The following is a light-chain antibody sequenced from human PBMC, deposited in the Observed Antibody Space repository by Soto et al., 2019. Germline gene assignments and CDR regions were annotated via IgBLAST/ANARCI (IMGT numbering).Light chain of an antibody. V-gene: IGKV1-5*03. Sequence: DIQMTQSPSTLSASVGDRVTITCRASQSISYWLAWYQQKPGKAPMLLIYTASSLESGVPSRFSGSGSGTEFTLTISSLQPDDFATYYCQQYNTYSGLTFGGGTKVEIK. CDR1: QSISYW. CDR3: QQYNTYSGLT. J-gene: IGKJ4*01. CDR2: TAS.